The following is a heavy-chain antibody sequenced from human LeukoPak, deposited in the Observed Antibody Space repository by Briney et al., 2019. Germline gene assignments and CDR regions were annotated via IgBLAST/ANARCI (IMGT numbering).Heavy chain of an antibody. CDR1: GGTFTIYA. CDR2: IIPIFGTA. CDR3: ARGGGSGSQFYYYYGMDV. D-gene: IGHD3-10*01. Sequence: SVNVSSTASGGTFTIYAISWVRQAPGQGREWMGGIIPIFGTANYAQKFQGRVTITADESPSTAFMELSSLRSEDTAVYYCARGGGSGSQFYYYYGMDVWGKGTTVTVSS. J-gene: IGHJ6*04. V-gene: IGHV1-69*01.